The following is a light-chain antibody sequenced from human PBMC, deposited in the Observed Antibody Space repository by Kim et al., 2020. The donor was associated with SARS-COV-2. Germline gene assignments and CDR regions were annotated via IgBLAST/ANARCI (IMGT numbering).Light chain of an antibody. V-gene: IGKV1-12*01. CDR3: QQSNNFPIT. CDR1: QGIASW. Sequence: DVQMTQSPSSVSASVGDTVTITCRASQGIASWLAWYQQKPGKAPKLLIYAASALQSGVPSRFSGSGSGREFPLTIRSLQPEDVATYFCQQSNNFPITFGQGTRLEIK. J-gene: IGKJ5*01. CDR2: AAS.